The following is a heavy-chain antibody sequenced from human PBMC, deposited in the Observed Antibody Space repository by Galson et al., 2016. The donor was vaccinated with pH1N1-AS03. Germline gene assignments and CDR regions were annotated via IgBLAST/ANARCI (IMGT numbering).Heavy chain of an antibody. CDR2: ISYDESKK. CDR3: ARSQSFYVDYFDN. V-gene: IGHV3-30*03. Sequence: SLRLSCAASGFTFRSYGMHWVRQTPGKGLQWVAVISYDESKKLYADSVRGRSTISRDNSKNTLYLQMSSLRPEDTAVYFCARSQSFYVDYFDNWGQGTLVTVSS. D-gene: IGHD3-10*02. CDR1: GFTFRSYG. J-gene: IGHJ4*02.